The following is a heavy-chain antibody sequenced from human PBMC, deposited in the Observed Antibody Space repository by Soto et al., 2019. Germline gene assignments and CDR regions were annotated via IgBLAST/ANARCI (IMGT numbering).Heavy chain of an antibody. J-gene: IGHJ4*02. V-gene: IGHV3-30*03. Sequence: PGGSLRLSCAASGFTFSSYGMHWVRQAPGKGLEWVAVISYDGSNKYYADSVKGRFTISRDNSKNTLYLQMNSLRAEDTAVYYCATVNWILTGYYYPHSQFDYWGQGTLVTVSS. CDR1: GFTFSSYG. D-gene: IGHD3-9*01. CDR2: ISYDGSNK. CDR3: ATVNWILTGYYYPHSQFDY.